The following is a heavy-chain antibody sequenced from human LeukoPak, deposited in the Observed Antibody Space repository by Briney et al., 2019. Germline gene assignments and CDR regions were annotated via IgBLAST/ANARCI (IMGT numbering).Heavy chain of an antibody. J-gene: IGHJ4*02. Sequence: GGSLRLSCTASGFAINSQAMHWVRQAPGKGLEWVSAISGRGDGYFAESVKGRFTIFRDNSRNTVFLQMNSLRAEDTAVYYCAGGTYYGSGTRPGYLDYWGLGTLVTVSS. V-gene: IGHV3-23*01. D-gene: IGHD3-10*01. CDR2: ISGRGDG. CDR1: GFAINSQA. CDR3: AGGTYYGSGTRPGYLDY.